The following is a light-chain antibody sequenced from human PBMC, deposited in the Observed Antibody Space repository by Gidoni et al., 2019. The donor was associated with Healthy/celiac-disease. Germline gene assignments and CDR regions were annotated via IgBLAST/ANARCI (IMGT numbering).Light chain of an antibody. Sequence: EIVLTQSPDFQSVTPKEKGTITCRASQSIGSSLQWYQQKPDQSAKLLIKYASPSFSGVPSRFSGSGSGTDFTITSNSLEAEDAATYYCHQRSSLPWTFGQGTKVEIK. V-gene: IGKV6-21*01. CDR1: QSIGSS. CDR3: HQRSSLPWT. J-gene: IGKJ1*01. CDR2: YAS.